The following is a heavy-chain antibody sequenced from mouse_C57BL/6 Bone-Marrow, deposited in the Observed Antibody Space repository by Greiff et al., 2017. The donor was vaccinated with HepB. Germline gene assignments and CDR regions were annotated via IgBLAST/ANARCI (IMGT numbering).Heavy chain of an antibody. CDR2: FYPGSGSI. J-gene: IGHJ3*01. D-gene: IGHD4-1*01. CDR3: AREGTGPFAY. CDR1: GYTFTEYT. V-gene: IGHV1-62-2*01. Sequence: QVQLQQSGAELVKPGASVKLSCKASGYTFTEYTIHWVKQRSGQGLEWIGWFYPGSGSIKYNEKFKSKATLTVDKPSSTAYMQLSSLTSEDSAVYYCAREGTGPFAYWGQGTLVTVSA.